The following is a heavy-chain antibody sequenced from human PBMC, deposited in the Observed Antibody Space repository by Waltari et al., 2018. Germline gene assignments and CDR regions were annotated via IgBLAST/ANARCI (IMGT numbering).Heavy chain of an antibody. V-gene: IGHV1-69*05. D-gene: IGHD6-6*01. CDR1: GYTFTSSA. CDR2: INPIFGTA. J-gene: IGHJ4*02. CDR3: ARGPRESSSSIEYYFDY. Sequence: QVQLVQSGAEVKKPGASVKVSCKASGYTFTSSAMHWVRRAPDQRLEWMGGINPIFGTANYAQKFQGRVTITTDESTSTAYMELSSLRSEDTAVYYCARGPRESSSSIEYYFDYWGQGTLVTVSS.